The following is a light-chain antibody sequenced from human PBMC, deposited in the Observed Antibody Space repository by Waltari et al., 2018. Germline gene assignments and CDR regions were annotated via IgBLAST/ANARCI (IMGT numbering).Light chain of an antibody. CDR2: DAS. V-gene: IGKV3-20*01. CDR3: QKYVNLPAT. J-gene: IGKJ1*01. Sequence: EIVLTQSPGTLSLSPGERATLSCRASQSVSKYLGWYQQRPGQAPRLLIYDASIRATGIPDRFSGSGSGTDFSLTISRLEPEDFAVYYCQKYVNLPATFGQGTKVEIK. CDR1: QSVSKY.